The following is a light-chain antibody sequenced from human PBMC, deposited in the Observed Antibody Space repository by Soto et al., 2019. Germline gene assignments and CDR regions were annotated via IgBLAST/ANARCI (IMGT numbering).Light chain of an antibody. J-gene: IGKJ4*01. CDR1: QSISSY. CDR2: AAS. Sequence: DIQMTQSPSSLSASVGDRVTITCRASQSISSYLNWYQQKPGKAPKLLIYAASSLQSGVPSRFSGSGSWTDFTLTIHSLQPEDFATYYCQQSYSTPLTFGGGTKVEIK. V-gene: IGKV1-39*01. CDR3: QQSYSTPLT.